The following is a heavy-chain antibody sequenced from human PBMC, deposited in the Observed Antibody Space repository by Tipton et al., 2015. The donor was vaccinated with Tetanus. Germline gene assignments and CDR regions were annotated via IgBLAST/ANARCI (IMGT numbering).Heavy chain of an antibody. J-gene: IGHJ6*02. CDR3: ARSSGYDYGMDV. Sequence: LVKPTQTLTLTCTFSGFSLSTSGMRVSWIRQPPGKALEWLARIDWADDKFYSTSLKTRLTISKDTSKNQVVLTMTNMDPVDTATYYCARSSGYDYGMDVWGQGTTVTVSS. D-gene: IGHD1-26*01. V-gene: IGHV2-70*04. CDR2: IDWADDK. CDR1: GFSLSTSGMR.